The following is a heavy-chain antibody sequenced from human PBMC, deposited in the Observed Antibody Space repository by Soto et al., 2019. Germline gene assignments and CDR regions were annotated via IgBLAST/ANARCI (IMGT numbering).Heavy chain of an antibody. CDR2: IYYSGST. V-gene: IGHV4-59*01. Sequence: QVLLQESGPGLVKPSETLSLTCTVSGVSISDFYWSWIRQPPGKGLEWIGYIYYSGSTNYNPSLKSPVTISVDTSKNQFSLNLRSMSPADTAVYYCARVGGLAARTFDYWGPGTLVTVSS. D-gene: IGHD6-6*01. CDR3: ARVGGLAARTFDY. CDR1: GVSISDFY. J-gene: IGHJ4*02.